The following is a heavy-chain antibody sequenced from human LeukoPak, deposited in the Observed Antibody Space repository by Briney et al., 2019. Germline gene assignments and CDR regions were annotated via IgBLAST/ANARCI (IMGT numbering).Heavy chain of an antibody. Sequence: SETLSLTCTVSGGSISSYYWSWIRQPPGKGLEWIGYIYYTGNTNYNPSLKSRVTISVDTSKNQFSLKLRSVTAADTAVYYCARVAIPYDISPYYDGYMDVWGKGTTVTVSS. D-gene: IGHD3-22*01. CDR2: IYYTGNT. V-gene: IGHV4-59*01. J-gene: IGHJ6*03. CDR1: GGSISSYY. CDR3: ARVAIPYDISPYYDGYMDV.